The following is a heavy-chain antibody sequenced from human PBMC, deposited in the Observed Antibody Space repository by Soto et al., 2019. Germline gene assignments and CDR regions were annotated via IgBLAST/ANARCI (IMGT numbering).Heavy chain of an antibody. J-gene: IGHJ6*02. CDR1: GFTFSNYK. V-gene: IGHV3-48*04. Sequence: GGSLRLSCAASGFTFSNYKMNWVRQAPGKGLEYISYISSSSGSTNYADSVKGRFTISRDNAKNSLYLQMSSLRAEDTAVYYCARDRGGYDRLYYYHGMDVWGQGTTVTVSS. CDR3: ARDRGGYDRLYYYHGMDV. CDR2: ISSSSGST. D-gene: IGHD5-12*01.